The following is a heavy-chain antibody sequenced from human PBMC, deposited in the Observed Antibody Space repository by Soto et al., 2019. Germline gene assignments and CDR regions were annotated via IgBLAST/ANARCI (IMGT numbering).Heavy chain of an antibody. Sequence: EVQLVESEGGLVQPGGSLRLSCAASGFTFSYYWMHWVRQAPGQGLVWVSRIHSDGSSTTYADSVKGRFTISRDNAKNTLYLQMNRRRAEDTAVYYCARGDRGAFDLWGQGTMVTVSS. CDR2: IHSDGSST. J-gene: IGHJ3*01. CDR3: ARGDRGAFDL. CDR1: GFTFSYYW. D-gene: IGHD2-21*02. V-gene: IGHV3-74*01.